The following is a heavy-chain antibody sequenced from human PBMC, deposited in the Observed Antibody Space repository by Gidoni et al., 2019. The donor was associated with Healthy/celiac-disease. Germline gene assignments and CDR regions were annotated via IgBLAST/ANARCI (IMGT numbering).Heavy chain of an antibody. D-gene: IGHD2-8*02. CDR1: GFTFSSSW. Sequence: EVQLVESGGDLVQPGGSLRLSCAASGFTFSSSWMSWVRQAPGKGLEWVANINQDGSEKYYVDSVKGRFTISRDNAKNSLYLQMNSLRAEDTAVYYCARGPRYCTGGVCYFYAFDIWGQGTMVTVSS. V-gene: IGHV3-7*01. J-gene: IGHJ3*02. CDR3: ARGPRYCTGGVCYFYAFDI. CDR2: INQDGSEK.